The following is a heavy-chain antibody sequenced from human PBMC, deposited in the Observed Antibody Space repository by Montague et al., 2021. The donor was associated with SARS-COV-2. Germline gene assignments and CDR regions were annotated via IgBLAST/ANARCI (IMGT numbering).Heavy chain of an antibody. V-gene: IGHV4-59*01. CDR3: ARAQNTCFIANCVNYFDV. J-gene: IGHJ4*02. CDR2: VHYTGST. CDR1: GASMSGYY. Sequence: SETLSLTCEVSGASMSGYYWTWIRQSPGKGLEWIGYVHYTGSTKYNPSLKTRVSLSLDTPKNHFSLHLSSVTAADTAIYFCARAQNTCFIANCVNYFDVWGLGALVTVSS. D-gene: IGHD1-1*01.